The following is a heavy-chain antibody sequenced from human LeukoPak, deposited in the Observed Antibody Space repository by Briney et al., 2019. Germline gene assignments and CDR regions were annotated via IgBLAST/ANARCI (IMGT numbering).Heavy chain of an antibody. Sequence: GGSLRLSCAASGFTFSSYAMSWVRQAPGKGLEWVSSISSSSSYIYYADSVKGRFTISRDNAKNSLYLQMNSLRAEDTAVYYCARDLYRIVVVPHYFDYWGQGTLVIVSS. CDR3: ARDLYRIVVVPHYFDY. CDR2: ISSSSSYI. V-gene: IGHV3-21*01. J-gene: IGHJ4*02. CDR1: GFTFSSYA. D-gene: IGHD3-22*01.